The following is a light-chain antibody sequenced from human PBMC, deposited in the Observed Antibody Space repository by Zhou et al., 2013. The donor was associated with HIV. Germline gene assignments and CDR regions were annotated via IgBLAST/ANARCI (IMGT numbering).Light chain of an antibody. CDR1: QNIASY. J-gene: IGKJ5*01. CDR3: QQYHTYPHT. CDR2: AAS. V-gene: IGKV1-16*02. Sequence: DIQMTQSPSSLSASVGDRVTITCRASQNIASYLNWYQQRPGKAPKSLIFAASTLQSGVSSNFSGSGSGTDFTLTVNSLQPEDFATYYCQQYHTYPHTFGQGTRLEIK.